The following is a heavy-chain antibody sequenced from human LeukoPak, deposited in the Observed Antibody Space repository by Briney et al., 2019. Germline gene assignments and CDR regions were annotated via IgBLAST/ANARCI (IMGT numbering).Heavy chain of an antibody. V-gene: IGHV3-23*01. CDR1: GFTFSSYA. J-gene: IGHJ3*02. D-gene: IGHD4-17*01. CDR3: ARDPNGDYIGASDM. Sequence: PGGSLRLSCTASGFTFSSYAMTWVRQTPGKGLEWVSSIRGGGSRTFYADSVKGRFTISRDNSKNTVSLQMNSLRAEDTAVYYCARDPNGDYIGASDMWGPGTMVTVSS. CDR2: IRGGGSRT.